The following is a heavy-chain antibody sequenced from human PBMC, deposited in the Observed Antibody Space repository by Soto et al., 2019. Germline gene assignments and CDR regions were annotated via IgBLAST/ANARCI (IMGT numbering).Heavy chain of an antibody. Sequence: HPGGSLRLSCAASGVTVSSYAMHWVRQATDKGLEWVAVISYDGSNKYYAESVKGRFTITRDNSKNTLYLQMNSLRAEDTAVYYFARDRRSGWYIYYYGMDVWGQGTTVTVSS. J-gene: IGHJ6*02. CDR3: ARDRRSGWYIYYYGMDV. V-gene: IGHV3-30*01. CDR1: GVTVSSYA. D-gene: IGHD6-19*01. CDR2: ISYDGSNK.